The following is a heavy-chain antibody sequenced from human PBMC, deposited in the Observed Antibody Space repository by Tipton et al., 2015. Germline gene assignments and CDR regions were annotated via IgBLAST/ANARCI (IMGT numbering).Heavy chain of an antibody. V-gene: IGHV4-59*01. CDR1: GTSLSGFY. CDR3: ARENAYYYGMDV. Sequence: TLSLTCTVSGTSLSGFYWTWTRQPPGKGLEWIGYIRYSGGTNYKPSLRGRVSISLDMSKNQFSLKLRSVTAADTAMYFCARENAYYYGMDVWGQGTTVTVSS. CDR2: IRYSGGT. D-gene: IGHD1-1*01. J-gene: IGHJ6*02.